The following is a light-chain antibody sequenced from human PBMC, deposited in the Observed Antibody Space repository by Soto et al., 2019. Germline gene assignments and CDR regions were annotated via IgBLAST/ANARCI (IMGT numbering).Light chain of an antibody. J-gene: IGKJ2*01. Sequence: EIVLTQSPGTLSLSPGERATLSCRATQTISSNYLAWYQQKPGQPPKLLIYWASTREFGVPDRFSGSGSGTDFTLTISSLQAEDVAVYYCQQYYSTPYTFGQGTKLEIK. CDR1: QTISSNY. CDR3: QQYYSTPYT. CDR2: WAS. V-gene: IGKV4-1*01.